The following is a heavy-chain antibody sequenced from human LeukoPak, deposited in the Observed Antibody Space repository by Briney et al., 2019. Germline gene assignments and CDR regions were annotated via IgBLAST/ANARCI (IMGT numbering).Heavy chain of an antibody. CDR1: EFSVGSNY. CDR2: IYSGGST. V-gene: IGHV3-66*01. Sequence: PRGSLRLSCAASEFSVGSNYMTWVRQAPGKGLEWVSLIYSGGSTYYADSVKGRFTISRDNSKMTLYLQMDSLGVEDTALYYCVQDWAWGAFGSWGQGTLVTVSS. D-gene: IGHD7-27*01. J-gene: IGHJ4*02. CDR3: VQDWAWGAFGS.